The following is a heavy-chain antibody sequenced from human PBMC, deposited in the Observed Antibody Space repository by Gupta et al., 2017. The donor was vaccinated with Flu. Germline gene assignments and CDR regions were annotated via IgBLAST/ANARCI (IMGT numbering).Heavy chain of an antibody. CDR2: VNMFNGDT. CDR3: ASRKTRSNLYYYALDV. V-gene: IGHV1-18*01. CDR1: GYSFTKYG. Sequence: QVQLMQSGGEVRKPGASVTVSCETSGYSFTKYGIVWVRQAPGQGLEWIGWVNMFNGDTNYTQKFQGRVTMTSHMPTSTAHLELRSLTSHDTAVYYCASRKTRSNLYYYALDVWGQGTSVIVSS. J-gene: IGHJ6*02. D-gene: IGHD2-8*01.